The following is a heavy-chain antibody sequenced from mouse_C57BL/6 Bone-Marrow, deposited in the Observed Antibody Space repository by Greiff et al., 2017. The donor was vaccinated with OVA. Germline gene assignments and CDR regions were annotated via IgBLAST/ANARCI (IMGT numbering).Heavy chain of an antibody. CDR3: ARYYYGSSQGFAY. V-gene: IGHV14-3*01. CDR1: GFNIKNTY. D-gene: IGHD1-1*01. J-gene: IGHJ3*01. CDR2: IDPANGNT. Sequence: VQLKESVAELVRPGASVKLSCTASGFNIKNTYMHWVKQRPEQGLEWIGRIDPANGNTKYAPKFQGKATITADTSSNTAYLQLSSLTSEDTAIYYCARYYYGSSQGFAYWGQGTLVTVSA.